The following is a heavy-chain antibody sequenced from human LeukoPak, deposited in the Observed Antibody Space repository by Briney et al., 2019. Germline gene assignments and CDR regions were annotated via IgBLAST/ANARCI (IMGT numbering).Heavy chain of an antibody. V-gene: IGHV3-21*01. J-gene: IGHJ4*02. CDR2: ISRSSSYI. CDR1: GFTFDDYA. CDR3: ARDQSAVAGSLACFDY. D-gene: IGHD6-19*01. Sequence: GGSLRLSCAASGFTFDDYAMHWVRQAPGKGLEWVSSISRSSSYIYYADSVKGRFTISRDNAKNSLYLQMNSLRAEDTAVYYCARDQSAVAGSLACFDYWGQGTLVTVSS.